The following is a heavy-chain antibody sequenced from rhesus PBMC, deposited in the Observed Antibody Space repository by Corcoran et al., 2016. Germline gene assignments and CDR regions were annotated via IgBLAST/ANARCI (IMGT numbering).Heavy chain of an antibody. D-gene: IGHD1-44*01. CDR2: IYGSGGST. Sequence: QVQLQESGPGLVKPSETLSLTCTVSGGSISDSYYWNWIRQPTGKGLEWMGRIYGSGGSTSYNPALKGGVTISTHTSKNQFSVKLSAVTAADTAVYYCARGGGNYGWGQGVLVTVSS. CDR3: ARGGGNYG. CDR1: GGSISDSYY. J-gene: IGHJ4*01. V-gene: IGHV4-147*01.